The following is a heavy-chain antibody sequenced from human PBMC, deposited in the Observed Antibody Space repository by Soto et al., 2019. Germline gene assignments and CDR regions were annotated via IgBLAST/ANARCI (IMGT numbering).Heavy chain of an antibody. D-gene: IGHD3-10*02. CDR3: ARALLLFGELLSGWFDP. Sequence: QVQLQESGPGLVKPSQTLSLTCTVSGGSISSGGYYWSWIRQHPGKGLEWIGYIYYSGSTYYNPSLKSRVTISVDTSKNQFSLKLSSVTAADTAVYYCARALLLFGELLSGWFDPWGQGTLVTVSS. CDR2: IYYSGST. V-gene: IGHV4-31*03. J-gene: IGHJ5*02. CDR1: GGSISSGGYY.